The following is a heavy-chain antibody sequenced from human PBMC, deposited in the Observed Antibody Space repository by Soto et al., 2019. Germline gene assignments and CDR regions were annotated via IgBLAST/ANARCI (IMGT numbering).Heavy chain of an antibody. D-gene: IGHD3-10*01. Sequence: QLQLQESGPGLVKPSETLSLTCTVSGGSISRSSYYWGWIRQHPGKGLEWIGSIYYSGSTHYNPSLKSRVTISVDTSKNQFSLKLSSVTAAETAVYYCATLWFGAADYWGQGTLVTVSS. CDR1: GGSISRSSYY. CDR3: ATLWFGAADY. CDR2: IYYSGST. V-gene: IGHV4-39*01. J-gene: IGHJ4*02.